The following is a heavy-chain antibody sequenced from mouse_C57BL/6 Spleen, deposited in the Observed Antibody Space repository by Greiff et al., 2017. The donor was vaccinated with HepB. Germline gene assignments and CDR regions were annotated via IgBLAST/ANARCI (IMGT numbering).Heavy chain of an antibody. CDR3: ARHGDSNYVYAMDY. CDR2: ISSGGSYT. J-gene: IGHJ4*01. D-gene: IGHD2-5*01. CDR1: GFTFSSYG. V-gene: IGHV5-6*01. Sequence: EVKLMESGGDLVKPGGSLKLSCAASGFTFSSYGMSWVRQTPDKRLEWVATISSGGSYTYYPDSVKGRFTISRDNAKNTLYLQMSSLKSEDTAMYYCARHGDSNYVYAMDYWGQGTSVTVSS.